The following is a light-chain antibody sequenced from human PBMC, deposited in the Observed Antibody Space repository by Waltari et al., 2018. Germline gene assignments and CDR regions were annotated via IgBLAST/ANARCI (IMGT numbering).Light chain of an antibody. CDR3: LQEYNYPFT. CDR2: AAS. J-gene: IGKJ3*01. CDR1: KGLRND. V-gene: IGKV1-6*01. Sequence: AIQMTQSPSSLSASVGDRVPIPCRASKGLRNDLGWYQQKPGKAPKPLIYAASSLQSGVPSRFSGSGSGTDFTLTISSLQPEDLATYYCLQEYNYPFTFGPGTKVDIK.